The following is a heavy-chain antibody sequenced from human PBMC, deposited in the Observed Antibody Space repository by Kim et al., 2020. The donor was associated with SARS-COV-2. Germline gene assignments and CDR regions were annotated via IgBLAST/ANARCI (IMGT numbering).Heavy chain of an antibody. V-gene: IGHV1-18*04. Sequence: ASVKVSCKASGYTFTSYGISWVRQAPGQGLEWMGWISAYNGNTNYAQKLQGRVTMTTDTSTSTAYMELRSLRSDDTAVYYCAIQSHDYGDYVEFDYWGQGTLVTVSS. CDR2: ISAYNGNT. CDR3: AIQSHDYGDYVEFDY. D-gene: IGHD4-17*01. CDR1: GYTFTSYG. J-gene: IGHJ4*02.